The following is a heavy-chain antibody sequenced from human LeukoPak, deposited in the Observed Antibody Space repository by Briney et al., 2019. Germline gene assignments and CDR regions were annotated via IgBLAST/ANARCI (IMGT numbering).Heavy chain of an antibody. V-gene: IGHV3-48*01. D-gene: IGHD5-12*01. J-gene: IGHJ6*03. CDR2: ISSSSSTI. CDR3: AKGGGYEAQYYYYYLDV. Sequence: GGSLRLSCAASGFTFSSYSMNWVRQAPGKGLEWVSYISSSSSTIYYADSVKGRFTISRDNSKNTLYLQMKSLRAEDTAVYYCAKGGGYEAQYYYYYLDVWGKGTTVTVSS. CDR1: GFTFSSYS.